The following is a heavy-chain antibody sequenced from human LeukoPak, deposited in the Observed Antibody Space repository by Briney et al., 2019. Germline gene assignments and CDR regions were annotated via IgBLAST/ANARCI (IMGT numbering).Heavy chain of an antibody. CDR2: IIPIFGTA. D-gene: IGHD2-15*01. CDR3: ARDIGYCSGGRCHPYYMGV. V-gene: IGHV1-69*05. CDR1: GGTFSSYA. J-gene: IGHJ6*03. Sequence: SVKVSCKASGGTFSSYAISWVRQAPGQGLEWMGGIIPIFGTANYAQKLQGRVTMSTDTSTSTAYMELRSLRSDDTAVYYCARDIGYCSGGRCHPYYMGVWGKGTTVTVSS.